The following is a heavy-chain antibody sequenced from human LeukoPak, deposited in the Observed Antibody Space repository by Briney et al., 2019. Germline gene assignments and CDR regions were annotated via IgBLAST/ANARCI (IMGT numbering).Heavy chain of an antibody. CDR2: ISSSGSTI. CDR1: GFTFSDYY. D-gene: IGHD5-24*01. CDR3: ARDLQRRDGSWALDY. V-gene: IGHV3-11*04. Sequence: TAGGSLRLSCAASGFTFSDYYMSWIRQAPGKGPEWVSYISSSGSTIYYADSVKGRFTISRDNAKNSLYLQMDSLRAEDTAVYYCARDLQRRDGSWALDYWGQGTLVTVSS. J-gene: IGHJ4*02.